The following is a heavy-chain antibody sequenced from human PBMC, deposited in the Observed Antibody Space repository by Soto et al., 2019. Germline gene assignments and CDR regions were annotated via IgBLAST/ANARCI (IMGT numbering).Heavy chain of an antibody. D-gene: IGHD3-10*01. CDR3: AHFSLSGSYHNVNYYGMDV. Sequence: QITLKESGPTLVKPTQTLTLTCSFSGFSLSTSGVGVGWIRQPPGKALEWLALIYWDDDKRYSPSLKSRLTISKGTSKYQVVLTMTNMDPVDTATYYCAHFSLSGSYHNVNYYGMDVWGQGTTVTVSS. CDR2: IYWDDDK. J-gene: IGHJ6*02. CDR1: GFSLSTSGVG. V-gene: IGHV2-5*02.